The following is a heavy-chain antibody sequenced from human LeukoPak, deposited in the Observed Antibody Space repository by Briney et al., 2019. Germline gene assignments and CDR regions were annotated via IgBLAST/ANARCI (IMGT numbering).Heavy chain of an antibody. V-gene: IGHV1-8*01. CDR2: MSPNSGDT. D-gene: IGHD7-27*01. Sequence: ASVKVSCKASGYTFTSYDFNWVRQATGQRPEWMGWMSPNSGDTGYAQKFQDRVTMTKNTSISTAYMELSSLRSDDTAVYYCARGPPNWGYDYWGPGTLVTVSS. J-gene: IGHJ4*02. CDR1: GYTFTSYD. CDR3: ARGPPNWGYDY.